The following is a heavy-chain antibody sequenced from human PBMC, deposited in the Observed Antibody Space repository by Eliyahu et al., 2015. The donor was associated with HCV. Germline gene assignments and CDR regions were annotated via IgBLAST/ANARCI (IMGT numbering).Heavy chain of an antibody. CDR1: GGSFSGYY. V-gene: IGHV4-34*01. Sequence: QVQLQQWGAGLLKPSETLSLTCAVYGGSFSGYYWSWIRQPPGKGLEWIGEINHSGSTNYNPSLKSRVTISVDTSKNQFSLKLSSVTAADTAVYYCARGGYCSSTSCRKFAFDIWGQGTMVTVSS. CDR3: ARGGYCSSTSCRKFAFDI. J-gene: IGHJ3*02. D-gene: IGHD2-2*01. CDR2: INHSGST.